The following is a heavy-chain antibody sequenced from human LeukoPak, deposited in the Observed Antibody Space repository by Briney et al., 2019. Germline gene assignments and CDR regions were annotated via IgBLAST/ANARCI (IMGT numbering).Heavy chain of an antibody. V-gene: IGHV4-59*08. CDR2: IYYSGST. CDR3: ARLRLVGVLDSSLYYFDY. Sequence: SETLSLTCSVSGGSINNYHWSWIRQSPGKGLEWIGYIYYSGSTNYNPSLKSRVTISVDTSKNQFSLKLSSVTAADTAVYYCARLRLVGVLDSSLYYFDYWGQGTLVTVSS. J-gene: IGHJ4*02. CDR1: GGSINNYH. D-gene: IGHD1-26*01.